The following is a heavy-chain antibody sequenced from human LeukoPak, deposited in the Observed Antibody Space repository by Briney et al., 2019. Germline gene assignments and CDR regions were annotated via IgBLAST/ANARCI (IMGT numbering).Heavy chain of an antibody. V-gene: IGHV3-49*04. J-gene: IGHJ3*02. D-gene: IGHD2-21*02. Sequence: GGSLRLSCTASGFTFGDYAMSWVRQAPGKGLEWVGFIRSKACGGTTEYAASVKGRFTISRDDSKSIAYLQMNSLKTEDTAVYYCTRPPLAYCGGDCYRAFDIWGQGTMVTVSS. CDR3: TRPPLAYCGGDCYRAFDI. CDR1: GFTFGDYA. CDR2: IRSKACGGTT.